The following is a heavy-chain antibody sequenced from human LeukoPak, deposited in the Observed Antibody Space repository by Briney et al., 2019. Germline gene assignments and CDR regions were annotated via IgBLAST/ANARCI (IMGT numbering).Heavy chain of an antibody. V-gene: IGHV4-59*01. J-gene: IGHJ4*02. CDR1: GGSISSYY. D-gene: IGHD5-18*01. CDR3: ARGDTAMPIGYY. Sequence: SETLSLTCTVSGGSISSYYWGWIRQPPGKGLEWIGYIYYSGSTNYNPSLKSRVTISVDTSKNQFSLKLSSVTAADTAVYYCARGDTAMPIGYYWGQGTLVTVSS. CDR2: IYYSGST.